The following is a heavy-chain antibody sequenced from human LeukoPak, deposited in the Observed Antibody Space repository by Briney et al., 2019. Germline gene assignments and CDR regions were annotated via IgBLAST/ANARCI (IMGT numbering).Heavy chain of an antibody. CDR2: FYCSGRN. Sequence: SGTLSLTCTVSGVSISSCSYYWGWIRQPPGKGLEWVGTFYCSGRNYYNPSLKRRVSISEAKSKKQFALKLSSAAAADTAVYYCVRMRGSGCSSTSCYTGYWGQGTLVTASS. CDR3: VRMRGSGCSSTSCYTGY. D-gene: IGHD2-2*02. V-gene: IGHV4-39*01. CDR1: GVSISSCSYY. J-gene: IGHJ4*02.